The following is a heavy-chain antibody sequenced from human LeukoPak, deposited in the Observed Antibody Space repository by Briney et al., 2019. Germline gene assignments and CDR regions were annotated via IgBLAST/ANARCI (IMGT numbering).Heavy chain of an antibody. V-gene: IGHV3-11*04. D-gene: IGHD1-26*01. CDR2: ISSSGSTI. Sequence: GGSLRLSCAASGFTLSDYYMSWIRQAPGKGLEWVSYISSSGSTIYYADSVKGRFTISRDNAKNSLHLQMNSLRAEDTAVYYCARVRVGATTDFDYWGQGTLVTVSS. CDR1: GFTLSDYY. J-gene: IGHJ4*02. CDR3: ARVRVGATTDFDY.